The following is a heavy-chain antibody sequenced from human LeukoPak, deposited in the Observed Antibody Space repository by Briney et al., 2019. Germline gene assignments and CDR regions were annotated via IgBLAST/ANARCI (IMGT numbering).Heavy chain of an antibody. D-gene: IGHD2-2*01. CDR3: ARDGRYCSSTSCYALNWFDP. J-gene: IGHJ5*02. V-gene: IGHV3-21*01. Sequence: GGSLRLSCAASGFTFSSYSMNWVRQAPGKGLEWVSSIISSSSYIYYADSVKGRFTISRDNAKNSLYLQMNSLRAEDTAVYYCARDGRYCSSTSCYALNWFDPWGQGTLVTVSS. CDR2: IISSSSYI. CDR1: GFTFSSYS.